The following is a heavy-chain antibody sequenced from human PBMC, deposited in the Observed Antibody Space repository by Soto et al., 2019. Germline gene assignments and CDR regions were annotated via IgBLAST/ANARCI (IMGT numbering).Heavy chain of an antibody. CDR3: ARGGYCSGGSCYFDC. CDR2: IYYSGST. Sequence: PSETLSLTCTVSGGSISSGGYYWSWIRQHPGKGLEWIGYIYYSGSTYYNPSLKSRVIISVDTSKNQFSLKLNSVTAADTAVYYCARGGYCSGGSCYFDCWGQGALVTVAS. CDR1: GGSISSGGYY. J-gene: IGHJ4*02. V-gene: IGHV4-31*03. D-gene: IGHD2-15*01.